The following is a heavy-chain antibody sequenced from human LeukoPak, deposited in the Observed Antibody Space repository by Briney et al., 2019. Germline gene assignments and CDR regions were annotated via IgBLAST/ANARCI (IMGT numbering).Heavy chain of an antibody. CDR1: GGSISSYY. CDR3: AREVGGLWTAY. V-gene: IGHV4-59*01. Sequence: SETLSLTCTVSGGSISSYYWSWIRQPPGKGLEWIGYIYYSGSTNYNPSLKSRVTISVDTSKNQFSLKLSSVTAADTAVYYCAREVGGLWTAYWGQGTLVTVSS. D-gene: IGHD3-16*01. J-gene: IGHJ4*02. CDR2: IYYSGST.